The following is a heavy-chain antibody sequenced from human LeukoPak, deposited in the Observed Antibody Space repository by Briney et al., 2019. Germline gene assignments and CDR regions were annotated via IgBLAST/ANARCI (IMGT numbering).Heavy chain of an antibody. V-gene: IGHV4-39*01. CDR3: VAAVAAIDY. CDR2: IYYSGST. Sequence: SETLSLTCTVSGGSISSSSYYWAWIRQPPGKGLEWIGSIYYSGSTYYSSSLKSRVTISVDTSKNQFSLKLTSVTAAETAVYYCVAAVAAIDYWGQGTLVTVSS. CDR1: GGSISSSSYY. D-gene: IGHD2-15*01. J-gene: IGHJ4*02.